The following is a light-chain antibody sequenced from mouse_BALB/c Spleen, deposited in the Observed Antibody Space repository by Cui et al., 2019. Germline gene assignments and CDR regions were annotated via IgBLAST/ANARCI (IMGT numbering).Light chain of an antibody. CDR1: QDINSY. J-gene: IGKJ2*01. CDR3: LQYDEFQYMYT. Sequence: DIKMSQSPSSMYASLGERVTITCKASQDINSYLSWFQQKPGKSPKTLIYRANRLVDGVPARFSGSGSGQDYSLTISSLEYEDMGIYYCLQYDEFQYMYTFGGGTKLEIK. V-gene: IGKV14-111*01. CDR2: RAN.